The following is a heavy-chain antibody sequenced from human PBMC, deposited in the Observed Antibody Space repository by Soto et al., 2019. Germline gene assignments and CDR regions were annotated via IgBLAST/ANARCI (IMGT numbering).Heavy chain of an antibody. CDR2: FIPIFGTA. Sequence: SVKVSCKASGYTFSHYAMHWVRQAPGQRLEWMGGFIPIFGTADYAQKFQGRVTITADESTSTAYMELSSLRSEDTAVYYCASRSGWSYYYGMDVWGQGTTVTVSS. CDR1: GYTFSHYA. V-gene: IGHV1-69*13. CDR3: ASRSGWSYYYGMDV. J-gene: IGHJ6*02. D-gene: IGHD3-22*01.